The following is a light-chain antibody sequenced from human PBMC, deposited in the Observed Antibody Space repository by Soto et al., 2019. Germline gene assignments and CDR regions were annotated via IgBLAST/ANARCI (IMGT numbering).Light chain of an antibody. Sequence: EIVMTHSPATLSVSPGERATLSCRASQSVSSNLAWYHQKPGQAPRHLIYGAPTRATGIPARFSGSGSGTEFTLTISSLQSEDFAVYYCQQYNNWAPWTFGQGTKVEIK. CDR2: GAP. J-gene: IGKJ1*01. CDR3: QQYNNWAPWT. CDR1: QSVSSN. V-gene: IGKV3-15*01.